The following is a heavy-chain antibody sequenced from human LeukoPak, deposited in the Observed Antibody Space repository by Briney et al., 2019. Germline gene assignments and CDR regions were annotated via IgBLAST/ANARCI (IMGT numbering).Heavy chain of an antibody. CDR2: ISGSSSDI. V-gene: IGHV3-21*04. Sequence: TGGSLRLSCAASGFTFSSFRMNWVRQAPGKGLEWVSSISGSSSDIYYADSVKGRFTISRDNAKNSLYLQMNSLRAEDTALYYCAKEGGYYHGQGTAGYFDYWGQGTLVTVSS. J-gene: IGHJ4*02. CDR3: AKEGGYYHGQGTAGYFDY. D-gene: IGHD3-22*01. CDR1: GFTFSSFR.